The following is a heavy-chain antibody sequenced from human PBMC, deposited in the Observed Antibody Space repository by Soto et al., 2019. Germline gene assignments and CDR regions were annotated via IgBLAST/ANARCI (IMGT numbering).Heavy chain of an antibody. D-gene: IGHD3-3*01. CDR1: GYSFSTYW. V-gene: IGHV5-51*03. J-gene: IGHJ4*02. CDR3: ASADRPWGWTGYFDS. Sequence: EVQLVQSGAEVKKPGESLKISCKGSGYSFSTYWIGWVRQMPGKGLEWMAIIYPGDSDTRYTPSFQGQVTISADKSITTAYLQWSSLKASDTAMYYCASADRPWGWTGYFDSWGQGTLVTVSS. CDR2: IYPGDSDT.